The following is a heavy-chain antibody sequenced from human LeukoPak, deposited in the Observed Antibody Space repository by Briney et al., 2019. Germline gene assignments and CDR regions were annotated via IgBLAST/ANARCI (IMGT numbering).Heavy chain of an antibody. CDR2: IYYSGST. J-gene: IGHJ5*02. CDR3: ARHCVMIFGVVSKRRGWFDT. CDR1: GGSINNSY. Sequence: SETLSLTCTVSGGSINNSYWTWIRQPPGKGLEWIGHIYYSGSTNYSPSLKSRVTISVDTSKNQFSLKLNSVTAADTAMYYCARHCVMIFGVVSKRRGWFDTWGQGTLVTVSS. D-gene: IGHD3-3*01. V-gene: IGHV4-59*08.